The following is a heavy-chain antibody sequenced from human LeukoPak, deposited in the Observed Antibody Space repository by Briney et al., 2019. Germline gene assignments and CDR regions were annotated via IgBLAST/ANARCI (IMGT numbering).Heavy chain of an antibody. V-gene: IGHV3-9*01. D-gene: IGHD2-21*01. J-gene: IGHJ4*02. CDR2: ISWNSGSI. CDR1: TLSYYC. CDR3: AKDIPPYE. Sequence: GGSLRLSCTDSTLSYYCMSWVRQAPGKGLEWVSGISWNSGSIGYADSVKGRFTISRDNAKNSLYLQMNSLRAEDTALYYCAKDIPPYEWGQGTLVTVSS.